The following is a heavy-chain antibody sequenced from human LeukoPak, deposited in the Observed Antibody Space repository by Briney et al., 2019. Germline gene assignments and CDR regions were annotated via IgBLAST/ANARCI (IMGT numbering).Heavy chain of an antibody. CDR2: IIPIFGTA. CDR3: AKDLVTAFDY. J-gene: IGHJ4*02. Sequence: ASVKVSCKASGGTFSSYAISWVRQAPGQGLEWMGGIIPIFGTANYAQKFQGRVTIAADESTSTAYMELSSLRSEDTAVYYCAKDLVTAFDYWGQGTLVTVSS. CDR1: GGTFSSYA. D-gene: IGHD4-23*01. V-gene: IGHV1-69*13.